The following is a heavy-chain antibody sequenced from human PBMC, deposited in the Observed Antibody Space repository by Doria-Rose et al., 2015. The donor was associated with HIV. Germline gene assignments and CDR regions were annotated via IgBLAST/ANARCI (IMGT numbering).Heavy chain of an antibody. CDR3: ARMGSYRELDY. J-gene: IGHJ4*02. CDR2: TYYTGTS. CDR1: GASVSSRGYY. V-gene: IGHV4-31*03. D-gene: IGHD3-3*01. Sequence: QLQESGPGLVKPSETLSLTCRVSGASVSSRGYYWNWIRQVPGKGLESLGYTYYTGTSDYSPSLKSRLNMAVDTSKNQFSLKLSFVTVADTAVYYCARMGSYRELDYWGQGALVIGSA.